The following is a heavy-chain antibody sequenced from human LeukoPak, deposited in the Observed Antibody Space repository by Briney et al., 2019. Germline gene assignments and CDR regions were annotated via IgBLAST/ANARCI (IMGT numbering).Heavy chain of an antibody. Sequence: GGSLRLSCAASGFTFSSYGMHWVRQAPGKGLEWVAVISYDGSNKYYADSVKGRFTISRDNSKNTLYLQMNSLRAEDTAVYYCARGESDYVWGSYRLDYWGQGTLVTVSS. D-gene: IGHD3-16*02. CDR3: ARGESDYVWGSYRLDY. J-gene: IGHJ4*02. CDR1: GFTFSSYG. V-gene: IGHV3-30*03. CDR2: ISYDGSNK.